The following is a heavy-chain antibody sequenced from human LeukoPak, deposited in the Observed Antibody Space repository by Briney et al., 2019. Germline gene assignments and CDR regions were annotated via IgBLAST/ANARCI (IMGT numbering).Heavy chain of an antibody. D-gene: IGHD6-6*01. CDR2: ITGSGDIT. CDR3: ARSSRSSGANWFDP. CDR1: GFTFSSYS. V-gene: IGHV3-64*01. Sequence: GGSPRLSCAASGFTFSSYSMHWVRQAPGQGLEYVSAITGSGDITYYANSVKGRFIISRDNSKNTLYLQLGSLRTEDMAIYYCARSSRSSGANWFDPWGQGTLVTVSS. J-gene: IGHJ5*02.